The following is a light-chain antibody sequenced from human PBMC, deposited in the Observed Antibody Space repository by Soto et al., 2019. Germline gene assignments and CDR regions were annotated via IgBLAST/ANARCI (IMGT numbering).Light chain of an antibody. CDR2: QAS. J-gene: IGKJ1*01. CDR3: QQYNSFTWT. CDR1: QSISSW. Sequence: DIQMTQSPSTLSASVGDRVTITCRASQSISSWLAWYQQKPGKAPKLLIYQASSLETGGPSRFSGSGSGTECTLTSSSLQPDDFATYFCQQYNSFTWTFGQGTKVEIK. V-gene: IGKV1-5*03.